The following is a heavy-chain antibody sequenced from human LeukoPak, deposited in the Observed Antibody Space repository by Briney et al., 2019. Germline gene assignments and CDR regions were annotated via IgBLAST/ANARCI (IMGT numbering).Heavy chain of an antibody. CDR3: ARDLLSLPHKYFDS. CDR1: GFTFSKYW. V-gene: IGHV3-30*02. D-gene: IGHD3-16*01. Sequence: PGGSLRLSCAASGFTFSKYWMLWVRQAPGKGLEWVAYIRYDGSQKYYGDSVKGRFTISRDNSKNTVYLQMNSLRDEDTAVYYCARDLLSLPHKYFDSWGQGTLVTVSS. J-gene: IGHJ4*02. CDR2: IRYDGSQK.